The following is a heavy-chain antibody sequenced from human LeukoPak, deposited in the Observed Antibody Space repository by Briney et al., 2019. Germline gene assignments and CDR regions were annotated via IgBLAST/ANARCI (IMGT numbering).Heavy chain of an antibody. V-gene: IGHV1-69*13. Sequence: SVKVSCKASGGTFSSYAISWVRQAPGQGLEWMGGIIPIFGTANYAQKFQGRVTITADESTSTAYMELSSLRSEDTAVYYCAREGEDTAMVYDAFDIWGQGTMVTVSS. J-gene: IGHJ3*02. CDR2: IIPIFGTA. CDR1: GGTFSSYA. CDR3: AREGEDTAMVYDAFDI. D-gene: IGHD5-18*01.